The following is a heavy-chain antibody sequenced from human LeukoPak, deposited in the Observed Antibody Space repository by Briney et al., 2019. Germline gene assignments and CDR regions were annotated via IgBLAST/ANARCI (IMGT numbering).Heavy chain of an antibody. J-gene: IGHJ3*02. V-gene: IGHV3-7*01. D-gene: IGHD6-19*01. CDR1: GFTFSSYW. CDR2: IKQDGSEK. Sequence: PGGSLRLSCAASGFTFSSYWMSWVRQAPGKGLEWLANIKQDGSEKYYVDSVKGRFTISRDNAKNSLYLQMNSLRAEDTAVYYCARDYPKQWLVEGHAFDIWGQGTMVTVSS. CDR3: ARDYPKQWLVEGHAFDI.